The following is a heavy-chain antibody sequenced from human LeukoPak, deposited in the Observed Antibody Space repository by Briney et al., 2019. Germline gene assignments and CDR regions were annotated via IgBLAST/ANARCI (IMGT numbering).Heavy chain of an antibody. J-gene: IGHJ4*02. D-gene: IGHD3-9*01. CDR2: IYYSGST. V-gene: IGHV4-59*08. Sequence: SETLSLTCTVSGGSISSHYWSWIRQPPGKGLEWIGYIYYSGSTNYNPSLKSRVTMSVDTSKNQISLKLSSVTAADSAVYYCVRRVRYFGQNDYWGQGTLVTVSS. CDR1: GGSISSHY. CDR3: VRRVRYFGQNDY.